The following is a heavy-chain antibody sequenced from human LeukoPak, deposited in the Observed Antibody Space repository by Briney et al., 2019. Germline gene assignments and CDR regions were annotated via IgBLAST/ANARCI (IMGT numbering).Heavy chain of an antibody. CDR3: ARGYYYDSSGYSY. J-gene: IGHJ4*02. CDR1: GGTFSSYA. D-gene: IGHD3-22*01. Sequence: ASVKVSCNASGGTFSSYAISWVRQAPGQGLEWMGRIIPILGIANYAQKFQGRVTITADKSTSTAYMELSSLRSEDTAVYYCARGYYYDSSGYSYWGQGTLVTVSS. V-gene: IGHV1-69*04. CDR2: IIPILGIA.